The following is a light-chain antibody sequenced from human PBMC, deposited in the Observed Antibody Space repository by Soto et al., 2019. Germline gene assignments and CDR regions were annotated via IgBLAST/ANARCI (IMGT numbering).Light chain of an antibody. CDR3: SSYTSSSTVI. J-gene: IGLJ2*01. CDR2: DVR. CDR1: SSDIGGYNY. Sequence: QSVLTQPASMSGSPGQSITISCTGTSSDIGGYNYISWYQQHPGKAPKFIIYDVRNRPSGVSNRFSGSRSGNTASLTISGLQAEDEADYYCSSYTSSSTVIFGGGTKLTVL. V-gene: IGLV2-14*01.